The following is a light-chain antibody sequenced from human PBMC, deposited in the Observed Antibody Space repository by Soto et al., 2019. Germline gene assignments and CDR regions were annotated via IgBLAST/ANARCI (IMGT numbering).Light chain of an antibody. CDR1: SSDVGGSNY. Sequence: QSVLTQPRSVSGFPGQSVTISCTGTSSDVGGSNYVSWYQQHPGKAPKLMIYDVSKRPSGAPDRFSGSKSGNTASLTISGLQAEDEADYYCCSYAGSYTLVFGGGTKVTVL. CDR2: DVS. CDR3: CSYAGSYTLV. V-gene: IGLV2-11*01. J-gene: IGLJ2*01.